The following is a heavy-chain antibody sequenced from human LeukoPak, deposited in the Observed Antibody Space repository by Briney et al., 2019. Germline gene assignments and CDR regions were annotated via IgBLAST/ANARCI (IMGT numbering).Heavy chain of an antibody. CDR1: GYTFTSYG. V-gene: IGHV1-69*13. CDR2: IIPIFGTA. D-gene: IGHD3-10*01. CDR3: ASKTYYYGSGSHHWFDP. J-gene: IGHJ5*02. Sequence: SVKVSCKASGYTFTSYGISWVRQATGQGLEWMGGIIPIFGTANYAQKFQGRVTITADESTSTAYMELSSLRSEDTAVYYCASKTYYYGSGSHHWFDPWGQGTLVTVSS.